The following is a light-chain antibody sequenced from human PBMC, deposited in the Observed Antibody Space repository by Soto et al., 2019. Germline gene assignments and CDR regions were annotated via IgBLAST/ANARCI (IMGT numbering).Light chain of an antibody. CDR2: TAY. J-gene: IGKJ1*01. V-gene: IGKV1-39*01. CDR3: QQSHSTPRT. Sequence: DIQMTQSPSSLSASVGDRVTITCRASQSIRYYLNWYQQKPGKAPKFLIYTAYSLLSGVPSRFSGSGSGTDFTLTITSLQPEDFATYYCQQSHSTPRTFGQGTKVEIK. CDR1: QSIRYY.